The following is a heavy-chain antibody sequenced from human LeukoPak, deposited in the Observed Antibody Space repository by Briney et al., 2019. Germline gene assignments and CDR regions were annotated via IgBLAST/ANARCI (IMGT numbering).Heavy chain of an antibody. J-gene: IGHJ4*02. CDR2: IYSGGST. D-gene: IGHD3-10*01. CDR3: ARVDNSGSYYTFDY. V-gene: IGHV3-53*01. CDR1: GFTVSSND. Sequence: GGSLRLSCAASGFTVSSNDMSWVRQAPGKGLEWVSLIYSGGSTYYADSVKGRFTISRDNSKNTLYLQMNSLRAEDTAVYYCARVDNSGSYYTFDYWGQGTLVTVSS.